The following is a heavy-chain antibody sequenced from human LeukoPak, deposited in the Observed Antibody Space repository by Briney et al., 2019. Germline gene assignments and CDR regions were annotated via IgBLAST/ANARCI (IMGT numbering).Heavy chain of an antibody. CDR2: ISSSSSYI. D-gene: IGHD4-17*01. CDR1: GFTFSSYS. CDR3: AYGYGDGQGESYYYMDV. Sequence: GGSLRLSCAASGFTFSSYSMNWVRQAPGKGGEWLSSISSSSSYIYYADSMKGRFTTSRDNAKNSLYLQMTSLRAEDTAVYYCAYGYGDGQGESYYYMDVWGKGTTVTVSS. J-gene: IGHJ6*03. V-gene: IGHV3-21*06.